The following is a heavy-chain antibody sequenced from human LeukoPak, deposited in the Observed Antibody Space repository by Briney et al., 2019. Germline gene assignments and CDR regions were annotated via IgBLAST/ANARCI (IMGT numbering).Heavy chain of an antibody. Sequence: GGSLRLSCAASGITVSSNDMNWVRQAPGKGLEWVSTIYRSGTTYYADSVRGRVTLSRDDSKNTVFLQMNSLRAEDTAVYYCARDRQIAYWGQGTLVTVS. CDR1: GITVSSND. CDR2: IYRSGTT. V-gene: IGHV3-66*01. CDR3: ARDRQIAY. J-gene: IGHJ4*02.